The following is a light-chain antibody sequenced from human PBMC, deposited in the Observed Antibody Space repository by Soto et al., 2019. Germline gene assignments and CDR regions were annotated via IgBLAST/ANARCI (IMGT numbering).Light chain of an antibody. CDR3: QTWAIGIRV. CDR2: LNSDGSH. V-gene: IGLV4-69*01. CDR1: SGHSTYA. J-gene: IGLJ3*02. Sequence: QSVLTQSPSASASLGASVKLTCTLDSGHSTYAIAWHQQQPEKGPRYLMKLNSDGSHTKGDGIPDRFSGSSSGAERYLIISSLQSEDEADYYCQTWAIGIRVFGGGTKLTVL.